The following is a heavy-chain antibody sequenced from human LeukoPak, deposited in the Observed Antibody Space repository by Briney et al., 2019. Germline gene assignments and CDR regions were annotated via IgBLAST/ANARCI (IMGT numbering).Heavy chain of an antibody. Sequence: SETLSLTCTVSGGSVSSGSYYWSWIRQPPGKGLEWIGYIYYSGSTNYNPSLKSRVTISVDTSKNQFSLKPSSVTAADTAVYYCARDVYDSSGYLFDYWGQGTLVTVSS. CDR3: ARDVYDSSGYLFDY. CDR1: GGSVSSGSYY. D-gene: IGHD3-22*01. CDR2: IYYSGST. J-gene: IGHJ4*02. V-gene: IGHV4-61*01.